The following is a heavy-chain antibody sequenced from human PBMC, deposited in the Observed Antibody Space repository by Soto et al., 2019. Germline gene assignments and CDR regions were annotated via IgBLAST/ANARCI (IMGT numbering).Heavy chain of an antibody. J-gene: IGHJ3*02. CDR2: IKQDGSEK. CDR3: AREGGSGYVKAWPRRDAFDI. CDR1: GFTFSSHW. Sequence: GGSLRLSCAASGFTFSSHWMSWVRQAPGKGLEWVANIKQDGSEKYYVDSVKGRFTISRDNAKNSLYLQMNSLRAEDTAVYYCAREGGSGYVKAWPRRDAFDIWGQGTMVTVSS. V-gene: IGHV3-7*01. D-gene: IGHD5-12*01.